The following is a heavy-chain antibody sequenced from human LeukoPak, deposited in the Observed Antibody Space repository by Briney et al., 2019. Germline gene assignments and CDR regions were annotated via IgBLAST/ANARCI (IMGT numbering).Heavy chain of an antibody. CDR3: ARDSVMVRGVIITGYFDY. J-gene: IGHJ4*02. CDR1: GFTFSSYA. Sequence: GGSLRLSCAASGFTFSSYATSWVRQAPGRGLEWVSAISGSGGSTYYADSVKGRFTISRDNSKNTLYLQMNSLRAEDTAVYYCARDSVMVRGVIITGYFDYWGQGTLVTVSS. CDR2: ISGSGGST. D-gene: IGHD3-10*01. V-gene: IGHV3-23*01.